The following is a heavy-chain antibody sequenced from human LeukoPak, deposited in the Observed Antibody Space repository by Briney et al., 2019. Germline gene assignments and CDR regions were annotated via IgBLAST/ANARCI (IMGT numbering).Heavy chain of an antibody. J-gene: IGHJ6*02. CDR1: GYTFTSYA. CDR3: ASRSSSWSSYYYGMDV. Sequence: ASVTVSCKASGYTFTSYAMHWVRQAPGQRLGWMGWINAGNGNTKYSQKFQGRVTITRDTSSSTAYMELSSLRSEDTAVYYCASRSSSWSSYYYGMDVWGQGTTVTVSS. D-gene: IGHD6-13*01. CDR2: INAGNGNT. V-gene: IGHV1-3*01.